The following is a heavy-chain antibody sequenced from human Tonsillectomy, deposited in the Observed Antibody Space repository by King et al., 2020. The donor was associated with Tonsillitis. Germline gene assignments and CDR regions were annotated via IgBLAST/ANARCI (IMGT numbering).Heavy chain of an antibody. J-gene: IGHJ3*02. CDR2: ISYDGKNK. Sequence: VQLVESGGGVVQPGTSLRLSCEVSAFTFRTYVLDWVRQAPGKGLEWVAVISYDGKNKVYAGSVKGRFTISRDNSKNTLFMQLNSLRPEDTAVYCWAVRRDCSDSNCYNAFYIWGQGTMVTVSS. D-gene: IGHD2-2*02. CDR1: AFTFRTYV. CDR3: AVRRDCSDSNCYNAFYI. V-gene: IGHV3-30*04.